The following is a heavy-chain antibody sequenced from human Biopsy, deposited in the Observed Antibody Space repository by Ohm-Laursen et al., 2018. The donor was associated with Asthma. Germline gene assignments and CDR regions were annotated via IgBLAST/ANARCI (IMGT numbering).Heavy chain of an antibody. Sequence: SLRLSCSASGFSFSNFAIHWVRQAPGKGLEWVSVISYDGNNKYYVDSVKGRFIISRDTSNNTLYLQMNSLRPEDTAVYYCAKDIGLSATEDYAYHGLDVWGQGTTVTVSS. CDR1: GFSFSNFA. V-gene: IGHV3-30*18. J-gene: IGHJ6*02. D-gene: IGHD2-15*01. CDR3: AKDIGLSATEDYAYHGLDV. CDR2: ISYDGNNK.